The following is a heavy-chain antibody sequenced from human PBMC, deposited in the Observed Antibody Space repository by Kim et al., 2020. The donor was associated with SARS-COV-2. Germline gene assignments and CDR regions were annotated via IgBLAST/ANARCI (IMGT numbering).Heavy chain of an antibody. Sequence: NPSLKSRVTISVDTSKNQFSLKLSSVTAADTAVYYCARATVTTSTVVFDYWGQGTLVTVSS. V-gene: IGHV4-59*01. CDR3: ARATVTTSTVVFDY. J-gene: IGHJ4*02. D-gene: IGHD4-17*01.